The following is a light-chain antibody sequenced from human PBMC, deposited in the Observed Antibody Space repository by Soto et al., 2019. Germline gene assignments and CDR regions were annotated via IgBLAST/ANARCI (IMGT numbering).Light chain of an antibody. J-gene: IGKJ2*01. CDR2: DAS. V-gene: IGKV1-5*01. CDR3: QQYTSFYT. CDR1: QSISNW. Sequence: DIQMTQSPSTLSASVGDRVTITCRASQSISNWLAWYQQKPGKAPKLLIYDASSLESGVPSRFSGSGSGIEFTLTISSLQPDDLATYYCQQYTSFYTFGQGTRLEIK.